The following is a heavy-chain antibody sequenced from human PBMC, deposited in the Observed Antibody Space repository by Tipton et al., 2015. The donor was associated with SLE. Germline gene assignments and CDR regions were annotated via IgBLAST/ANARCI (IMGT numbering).Heavy chain of an antibody. Sequence: TLSLTCTVSSGSITSYYWSWIRQAPGKGLEWIGFIYYTGSTNYSPSLKNRVTMSVDTSKNYFSLKLSSVTAADTAVYYCARGSDGDYVRFFDVWGPGTLVTVSS. CDR2: IYYTGST. CDR3: ARGSDGDYVRFFDV. D-gene: IGHD4-17*01. V-gene: IGHV4-59*12. CDR1: SGSITSYY. J-gene: IGHJ2*01.